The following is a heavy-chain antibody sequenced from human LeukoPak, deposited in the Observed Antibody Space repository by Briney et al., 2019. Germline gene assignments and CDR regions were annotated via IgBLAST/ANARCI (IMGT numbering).Heavy chain of an antibody. CDR2: ISAYNGNT. Sequence: ASVKVSCKASGYTFTSYGISWVRQAPGQGLEWMGWISAYNGNTNYAQKLQGRVTMTTDTSTSTAYMELRSLRSDDTAVYYCARDFTSSSWYPFDYWGQGTLVTVSS. J-gene: IGHJ4*02. V-gene: IGHV1-18*01. CDR3: ARDFTSSSWYPFDY. D-gene: IGHD6-13*01. CDR1: GYTFTSYG.